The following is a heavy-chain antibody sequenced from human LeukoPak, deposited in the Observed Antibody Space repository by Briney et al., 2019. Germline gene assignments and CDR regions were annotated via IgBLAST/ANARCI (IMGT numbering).Heavy chain of an antibody. J-gene: IGHJ4*02. CDR2: FYNSGSS. CDR3: ASPGPYYSETSGYLVF. D-gene: IGHD3-22*01. Sequence: SETLSLTCSVSGVSISSFYWTWIRQVPGKGLEWIGYFYNSGSSDYNPSLKSRATFSEDTSKNHFSLGLSAVTAADTAVYYCASPGPYYSETSGYLVFWGQGILVTVSS. V-gene: IGHV4-59*01. CDR1: GVSISSFY.